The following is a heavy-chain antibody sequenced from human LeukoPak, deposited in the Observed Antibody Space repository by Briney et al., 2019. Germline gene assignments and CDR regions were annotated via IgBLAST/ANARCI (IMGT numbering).Heavy chain of an antibody. CDR1: GFTFNSYA. CDR2: ISNNYCIT. Sequence: GGSLRLSCGLSGFTFNSYAVICVRQSPGKGLEWVSTISNNYCITYCLDSVKRLFTISRDNSKNTLFLQMDSLRAEDTAVYYCAQDLKLWSYWGPGNLVTVSS. V-gene: IGHV3-23*01. D-gene: IGHD3-16*02. J-gene: IGHJ4*02. CDR3: AQDLKLWSY.